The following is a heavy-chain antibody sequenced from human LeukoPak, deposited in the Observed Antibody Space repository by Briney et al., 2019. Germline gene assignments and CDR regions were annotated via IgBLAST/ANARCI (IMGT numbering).Heavy chain of an antibody. CDR3: ARSKDGYNVM. Sequence: SETLSLTCTVSGGSISSYYWSGIRQPPGKGLEWIGYIYYSGSTNYNPSLKSRVTISVDTSKNQFSLKLSSVTAADTAVYYCARSKDGYNVMWGQGTLVTVSS. J-gene: IGHJ4*02. D-gene: IGHD5-24*01. CDR1: GGSISSYY. CDR2: IYYSGST. V-gene: IGHV4-59*01.